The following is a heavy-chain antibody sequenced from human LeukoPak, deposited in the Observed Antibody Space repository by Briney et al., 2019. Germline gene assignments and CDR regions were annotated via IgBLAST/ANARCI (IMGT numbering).Heavy chain of an antibody. CDR3: ARILPSGSGNYYYYAMEV. V-gene: IGHV4-59*01. CDR2: IYYSGGT. Sequence: SETLSLTCTVSGGSISSYYWSWIRQPPGKGLEWIGYIYYSGGTNYNPSLKSRVTISVDTSKNQFSLKLNSVTAADTAAYYYARILPSGSGNYYYYAMEVWGQGTTVTVSS. D-gene: IGHD3-10*01. J-gene: IGHJ6*02. CDR1: GGSISSYY.